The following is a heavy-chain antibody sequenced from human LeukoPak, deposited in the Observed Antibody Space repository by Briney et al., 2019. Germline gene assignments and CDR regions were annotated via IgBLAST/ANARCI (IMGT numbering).Heavy chain of an antibody. CDR3: SRGLSV. J-gene: IGHJ4*02. CDR2: ISSSSSTI. Sequence: GGSLRLSCAASGFTFSSYSMNWVRQAPGKGLEWVSYISSSSSTIYYADSVKGRFTISRDNARSSLYLQMNRLRVEDTAVYYCSRGLSVGGQGTLVSVSS. CDR1: GFTFSSYS. D-gene: IGHD3-3*02. V-gene: IGHV3-48*04.